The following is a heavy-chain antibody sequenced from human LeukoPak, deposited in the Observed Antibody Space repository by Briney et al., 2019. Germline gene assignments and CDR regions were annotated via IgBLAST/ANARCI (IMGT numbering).Heavy chain of an antibody. Sequence: PGGSLRLSCAASGFTFSDYYMSWIRQPPGKGLEWIGSIYYSGSTYYNPSLKSRVTISVDTSKNQFSLKLSSVTAADTAVYYCALGDTSMVTSWFDPWGQGTLVTVSS. CDR1: GFTFSDYY. V-gene: IGHV4-38-2*01. CDR3: ALGDTSMVTSWFDP. J-gene: IGHJ5*02. D-gene: IGHD5-18*01. CDR2: IYYSGST.